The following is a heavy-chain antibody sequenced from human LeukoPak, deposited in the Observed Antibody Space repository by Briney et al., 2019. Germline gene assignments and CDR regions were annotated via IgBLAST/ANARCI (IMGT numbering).Heavy chain of an antibody. V-gene: IGHV4-31*03. CDR2: IYYSGST. Sequence: PSQTLSLTCPVSSGSISSGVYYWSWIRQHPGKGLEWIGYIYYSGSTYYNPSLKSRVTISVDTSKNQFALKLSSVTAADTAVYYWARGVRWLQLSYFDYWGQGTLVTVSS. CDR1: SGSISSGVYY. J-gene: IGHJ4*02. CDR3: ARGVRWLQLSYFDY. D-gene: IGHD5-24*01.